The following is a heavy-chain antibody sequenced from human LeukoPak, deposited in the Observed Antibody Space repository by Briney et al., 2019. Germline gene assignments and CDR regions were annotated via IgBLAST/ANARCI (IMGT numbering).Heavy chain of an antibody. CDR2: IKQDGSEK. Sequence: PGGSLRLSCAASGFTFSSYWMSWVRQAPGKGLEWVANIKQDGSEKYYVDSVKGRFTISRDNAKNSLYLQMNSLRAEDTAVYYCARDQWAYSSGWYERGYFDYWGQGTLVTVSS. D-gene: IGHD6-13*01. J-gene: IGHJ4*02. CDR3: ARDQWAYSSGWYERGYFDY. V-gene: IGHV3-7*01. CDR1: GFTFSSYW.